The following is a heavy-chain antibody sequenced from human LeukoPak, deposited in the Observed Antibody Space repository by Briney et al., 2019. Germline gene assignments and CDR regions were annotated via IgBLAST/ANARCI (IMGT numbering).Heavy chain of an antibody. D-gene: IGHD4-23*01. CDR1: GYTFTSYG. Sequence: ASVKVSCKASGYTFTSYGISWVRQAPGQGLEWMGWISAYNRNTNYAQKFQGRVTMTTDTSTGTAYMELRSLRSDDTAVYYCARDRGVVIGSPPNYWGQGTLVTVSS. CDR2: ISAYNRNT. V-gene: IGHV1-18*01. J-gene: IGHJ4*02. CDR3: ARDRGVVIGSPPNY.